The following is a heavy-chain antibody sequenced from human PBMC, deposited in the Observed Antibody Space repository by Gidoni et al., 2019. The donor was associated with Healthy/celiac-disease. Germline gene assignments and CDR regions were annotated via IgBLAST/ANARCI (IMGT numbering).Heavy chain of an antibody. V-gene: IGHV3-53*04. CDR1: GFTVSSNY. CDR2: IYSGGSP. J-gene: IGHJ6*02. Sequence: EVQLVESGGGLFHPGGSLRLSCAASGFTVSSNYIRWVRQAPGTGLEWVSVIYSGGSPYCADSVKGRVTISRHNSKNTLYLQMNSLRAEDTAVYYCARAHPGYGSGSYDTPYYYYYGMDVLGQGTTVTVSS. CDR3: ARAHPGYGSGSYDTPYYYYYGMDV. D-gene: IGHD3-10*01.